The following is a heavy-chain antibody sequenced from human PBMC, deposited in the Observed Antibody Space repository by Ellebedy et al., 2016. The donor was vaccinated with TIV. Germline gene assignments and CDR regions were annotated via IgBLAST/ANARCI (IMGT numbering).Heavy chain of an antibody. Sequence: GGSLRLSCAASGFTFSSYEMNWVRQAPGKGLEWVSYISSSGSTIYFADSVKGRFTISRDNAKNSLYLQMNSLRAEDTAVYYCARANEWWHSAEYFQHWGQGTLVTVSS. CDR1: GFTFSSYE. J-gene: IGHJ1*01. D-gene: IGHD2-15*01. CDR2: ISSSGSTI. V-gene: IGHV3-48*03. CDR3: ARANEWWHSAEYFQH.